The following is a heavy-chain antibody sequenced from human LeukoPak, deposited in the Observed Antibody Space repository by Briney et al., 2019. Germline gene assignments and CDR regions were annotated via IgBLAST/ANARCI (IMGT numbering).Heavy chain of an antibody. CDR1: GFTVSSNY. Sequence: GGSLRLSCAASGFTVSSNYMSWVRQAPGKGLEWVSVIYSGGSTYYADSVKGRFTISRDNSKNSLYLQMNSLRAEDTAVYYCAREEEDGYQLLRPVGYYYYYYMDVWGKGTTVTVSS. CDR3: AREEEDGYQLLRPVGYYYYYYMDV. V-gene: IGHV3-66*01. D-gene: IGHD2-2*01. CDR2: IYSGGST. J-gene: IGHJ6*03.